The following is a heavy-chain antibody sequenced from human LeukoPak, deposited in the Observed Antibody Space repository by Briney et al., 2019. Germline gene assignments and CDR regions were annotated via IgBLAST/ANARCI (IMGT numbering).Heavy chain of an antibody. D-gene: IGHD3-16*02. V-gene: IGHV4-61*02. CDR3: ARDENGYVWGSFRA. J-gene: IGHJ5*02. CDR2: FYPSGTT. Sequence: TLSLTCTVSGGSLSSGSYFWSWIRQPAGKGLEWIGRFYPSGTTNYNPSLKSRVTISVDTSKNQFSLKLSSVTAADTAVYYCARDENGYVWGSFRAWGQGTLVTVSS. CDR1: GGSLSSGSYF.